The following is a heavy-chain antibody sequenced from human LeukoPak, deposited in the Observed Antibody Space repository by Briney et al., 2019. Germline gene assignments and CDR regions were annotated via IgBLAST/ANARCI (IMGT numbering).Heavy chain of an antibody. V-gene: IGHV4-59*11. CDR3: ATIKRGNIFGYFDF. J-gene: IGHJ4*02. D-gene: IGHD5-18*01. Sequence: SETLSLTCAVSGASMNTHYWSWIRQPPGKGLEWIGYMFDTVTTKDNPSHKSRCTLSAATSKNQFSLRLTSVTAADTAAYYCATIKRGNIFGYFDFWGQGIPVTVSS. CDR1: GASMNTHY. CDR2: MFDTVTT.